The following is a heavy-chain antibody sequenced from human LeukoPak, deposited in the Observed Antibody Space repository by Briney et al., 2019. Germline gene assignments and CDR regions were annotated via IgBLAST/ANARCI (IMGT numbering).Heavy chain of an antibody. V-gene: IGHV3-48*01. CDR1: GFTFSSYS. Sequence: GGSLRLSCAASGFTFSSYSMNWVRQAPGKGLEWVSYISSSSSTIYYADSVKGRFTISRDNAKNSLYLQMNSLRAEDTAVYYCARDGANDDILTGYYDNWFDPWGQGTLVTVSS. CDR3: ARDGANDDILTGYYDNWFDP. J-gene: IGHJ5*02. CDR2: ISSSSSTI. D-gene: IGHD3-9*01.